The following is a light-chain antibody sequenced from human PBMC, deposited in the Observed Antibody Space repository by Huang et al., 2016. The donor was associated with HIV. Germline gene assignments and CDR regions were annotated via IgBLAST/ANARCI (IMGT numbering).Light chain of an antibody. J-gene: IGKJ2*01. CDR1: QPILDRSTNKSS. Sequence: DIVMTQSPDSLAVSLGERATINCESSQPILDRSTNKSSLAWYQLKLGQSPQLLFYWSSVRGSGVPDRFSGSGSGTNFTLTISNLQAEDVAIYYCQQYYSSPTFGQGTRVTIK. CDR2: WSS. CDR3: QQYYSSPT. V-gene: IGKV4-1*01.